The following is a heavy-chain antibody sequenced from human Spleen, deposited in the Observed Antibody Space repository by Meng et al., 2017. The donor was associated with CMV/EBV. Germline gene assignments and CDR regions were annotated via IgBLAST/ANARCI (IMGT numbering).Heavy chain of an antibody. CDR3: ARDRPGGYLAFDI. CDR1: GGSISSGGYY. J-gene: IGHJ3*02. D-gene: IGHD3-22*01. Sequence: TVSGGSISSGGYYWSWIRQPPGKGLEWLGYIFISGNTYYNPSLKSRIIISVDTSKNQLSLKLSSVTAADTAAYFCARDRPGGYLAFDIWGQGTMVTVSS. V-gene: IGHV4-30-4*01. CDR2: IFISGNT.